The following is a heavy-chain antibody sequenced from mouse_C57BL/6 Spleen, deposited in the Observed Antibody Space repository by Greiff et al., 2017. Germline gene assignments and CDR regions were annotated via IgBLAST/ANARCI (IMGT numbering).Heavy chain of an antibody. J-gene: IGHJ4*01. CDR1: GYTFTDYN. V-gene: IGHV1-22*01. CDR2: INPNNGGT. D-gene: IGHD2-4*01. Sequence: EVQLQQSGPELVKPGASVKMSCKASGYTFTDYNMHWVKQSHGKSLEWIGYINPNNGGTSYNQKFKGKATLTVNKSSSTAYMELRSLTSEDSAVYYCARGPFYYDYPSYAMDYWGQGTSVTVSS. CDR3: ARGPFYYDYPSYAMDY.